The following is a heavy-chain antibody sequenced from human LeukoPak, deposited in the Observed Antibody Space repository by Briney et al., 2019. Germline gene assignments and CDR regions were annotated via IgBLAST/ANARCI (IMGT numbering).Heavy chain of an antibody. V-gene: IGHV3-15*01. D-gene: IGHD3-22*01. CDR3: TASHYDSSGYRQ. J-gene: IGHJ4*02. CDR2: IKTRTDGGTI. Sequence: PGGSLRLSCAAPGYTLSHAWMSWVRQAPGKGLEWVGRIKTRTDGGTIDYAAPVKGRFTISRDDANSALYLQMNSLKTEDTAVYYCTASHYDSSGYRQWGQGTLVTVSS. CDR1: GYTLSHAW.